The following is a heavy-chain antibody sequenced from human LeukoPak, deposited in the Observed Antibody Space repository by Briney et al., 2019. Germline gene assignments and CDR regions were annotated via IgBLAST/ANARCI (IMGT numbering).Heavy chain of an antibody. CDR1: GFSFSNYA. Sequence: GGSLRLSCAASGFSFSNYAMSWVRQAPGKGLEWVSTISKDGGAAYYAESVKGRYTISRDHSKNTLSLQMDSLRVEDAAIYYCVRAEASSWFAFWGQGTLVTVSS. D-gene: IGHD6-13*01. V-gene: IGHV3-23*01. J-gene: IGHJ4*02. CDR3: VRAEASSWFAF. CDR2: ISKDGGAA.